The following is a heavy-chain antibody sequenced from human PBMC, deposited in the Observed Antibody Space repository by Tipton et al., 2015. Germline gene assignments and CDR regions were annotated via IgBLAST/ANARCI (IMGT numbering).Heavy chain of an antibody. J-gene: IGHJ4*02. CDR3: AFDRVVTFGGVLDY. CDR2: VSPIFGSQ. Sequence: QSGAEVRKPGSSVKVSCQAYGAILRTSAIIWVRQAPGQGLEWMGGVSPIFGSQKYTQKFRGRVTISADKSTDTVYLELTNLTFEDTAVYFCAFDRVVTFGGVLDYWGQGTLVTVSS. V-gene: IGHV1-69*06. CDR1: GAILRTSA. D-gene: IGHD3-16*01.